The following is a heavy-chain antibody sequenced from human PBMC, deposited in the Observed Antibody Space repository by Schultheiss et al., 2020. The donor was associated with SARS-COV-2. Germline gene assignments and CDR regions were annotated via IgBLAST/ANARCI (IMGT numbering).Heavy chain of an antibody. CDR2: ISSSSSYI. J-gene: IGHJ4*02. CDR3: AKGLWFGELSIEGDY. Sequence: GGSLRLSCAASGFTFSSYSMNWVRQAPGKGLEWVSSISSSSSYIYYADSVKGRFTISRDNAKNSLYLQMNSLRAEDTAVYYCAKGLWFGELSIEGDYWGQGTLVTVSS. CDR1: GFTFSSYS. V-gene: IGHV3-21*01. D-gene: IGHD3-10*01.